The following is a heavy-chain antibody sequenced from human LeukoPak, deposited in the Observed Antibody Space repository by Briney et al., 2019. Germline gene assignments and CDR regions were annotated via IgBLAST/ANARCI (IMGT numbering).Heavy chain of an antibody. J-gene: IGHJ4*02. CDR1: GFPFTTYA. V-gene: IGHV3-23*01. D-gene: IGHD5/OR15-5a*01. Sequence: PGGSLRLSCAASGFPFTTYAMSWVRQAPGKGLEWVSFISGSGGSTFYADSVKGRFTISRDNSKNTLYLQMNSLRAEDTAVYYCAKDRVYLREFDYWGQGTLVTVSS. CDR3: AKDRVYLREFDY. CDR2: ISGSGGST.